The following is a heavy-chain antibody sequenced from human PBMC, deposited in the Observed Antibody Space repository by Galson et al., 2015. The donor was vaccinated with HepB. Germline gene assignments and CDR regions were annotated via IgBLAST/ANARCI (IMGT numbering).Heavy chain of an antibody. CDR3: ARVPRKIFGVVIDYYMDV. CDR1: GFTFSSYE. Sequence: SLRLSCAASGFTFSSYEMNRVRQAPGKGLEWISYITSSGSITYYADSVKGRFTISRDNAKNSLYLQMNSLRAEDTAVYYCARVPRKIFGVVIDYYMDVWGKGTTVTVSS. J-gene: IGHJ6*03. CDR2: ITSSGSIT. V-gene: IGHV3-48*03. D-gene: IGHD3-3*01.